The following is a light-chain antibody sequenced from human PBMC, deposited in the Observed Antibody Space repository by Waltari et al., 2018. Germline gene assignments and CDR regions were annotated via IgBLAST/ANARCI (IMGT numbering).Light chain of an antibody. CDR2: INY. Sequence: QSVLTQTPSASGTPGQRVTISCSGSTSNIGSNTVKWYQHLPGTAPKLLIYINYQRPSGVPDRFSGSKSGTSASLAISGLQSEDESDYYCATWDDILNCYLFGTGTKVNVL. J-gene: IGLJ1*01. CDR1: TSNIGSNT. V-gene: IGLV1-44*01. CDR3: ATWDDILNCYL.